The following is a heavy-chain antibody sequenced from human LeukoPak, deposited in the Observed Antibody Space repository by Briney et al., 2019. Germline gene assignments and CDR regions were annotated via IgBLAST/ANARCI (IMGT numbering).Heavy chain of an antibody. J-gene: IGHJ5*02. V-gene: IGHV4-4*07. Sequence: PSETLSLTCTVSGGSISSYYWSWIRQPAGKGLEWIGRIYTSGSTNYNPSLKGRVTMSVDTSKNQFSLKLSSVTAADTAVYYCARGLVVVAATGHPTWFDPWGQGTLVTVSS. CDR2: IYTSGST. CDR3: ARGLVVVAATGHPTWFDP. D-gene: IGHD2-15*01. CDR1: GGSISSYY.